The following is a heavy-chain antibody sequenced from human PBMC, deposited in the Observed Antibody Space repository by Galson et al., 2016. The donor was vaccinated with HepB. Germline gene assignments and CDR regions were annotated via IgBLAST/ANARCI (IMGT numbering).Heavy chain of an antibody. D-gene: IGHD6-19*01. CDR3: ARGDPWYSSGWGPDY. CDR2: IWHDGSKT. J-gene: IGHJ4*02. CDR1: GFSFRAYV. Sequence: SLRLSCAASGFSFRAYVMHWVRQAPAKGLEWVAVIWHDGSKTNFVDSVKGRFTVTRDNSRNTMYLQMNSLRAEDTALYYCARGDPWYSSGWGPDYWGQGTLVAVSS. V-gene: IGHV3-33*01.